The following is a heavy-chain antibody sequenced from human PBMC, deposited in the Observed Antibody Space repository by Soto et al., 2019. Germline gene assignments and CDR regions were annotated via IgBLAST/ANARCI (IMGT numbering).Heavy chain of an antibody. Sequence: EVQLLDSGGGLVQPGGSLTLSCAASGFTFSDYTMSWVRQAPGKVLECVSVILSDHNTYYADSVRGRFTISRDNSKNTLYLEMNSLRAEDTAVYYCARRTSGYFGYXGQGTLVTVSS. CDR3: ARRTSGYFGY. D-gene: IGHD6-19*01. CDR1: GFTFSDYT. CDR2: ILSDHNT. V-gene: IGHV3-23*03. J-gene: IGHJ4*02.